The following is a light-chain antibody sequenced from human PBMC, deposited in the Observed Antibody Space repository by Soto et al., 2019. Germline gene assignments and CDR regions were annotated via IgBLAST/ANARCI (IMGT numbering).Light chain of an antibody. CDR3: QQRSNWPLT. CDR2: DVS. J-gene: IGKJ4*01. Sequence: EIVLTQSPATLSLSPGERATLSCGASQTVVSNYLAWYQQKPGLAPRLLIYDVSTRDTGIPERFSGSGSGTDFTLTISRLEPEDFAVYYCQQRSNWPLTFGGGTKVEIK. CDR1: QTVVSNY. V-gene: IGKV3D-20*02.